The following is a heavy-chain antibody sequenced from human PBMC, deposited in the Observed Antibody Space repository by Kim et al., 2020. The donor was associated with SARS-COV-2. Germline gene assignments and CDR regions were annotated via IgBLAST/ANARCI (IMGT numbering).Heavy chain of an antibody. Sequence: GGSLRLSCAASGFTFSSYAMHWVRQAPGKGLEWVAVISYDGSNKYYADSVKGRFTISRDNSKNTLYLQMNSLRAEDTAVYYCARDGGPFYGGPDAFDIWG. D-gene: IGHD2-15*01. CDR1: GFTFSSYA. CDR3: ARDGGPFYGGPDAFDI. CDR2: ISYDGSNK. V-gene: IGHV3-30-3*01. J-gene: IGHJ3*02.